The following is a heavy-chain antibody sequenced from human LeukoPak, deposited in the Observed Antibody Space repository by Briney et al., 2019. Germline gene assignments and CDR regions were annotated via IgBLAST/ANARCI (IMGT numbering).Heavy chain of an antibody. CDR2: IYYSGST. CDR3: ARGSPAMASPGYFDL. Sequence: HSETLSLTCTVSGGSISSSSYYWGWIRQPPGKGLEWIGSIYYSGSTYYNPSLKSRVTISVDTSKNQFSLKLSSVTAADTAVYYCARGSPAMASPGYFDLWGRGTLVTVSS. D-gene: IGHD5-18*01. CDR1: GGSISSSSYY. J-gene: IGHJ2*01. V-gene: IGHV4-39*07.